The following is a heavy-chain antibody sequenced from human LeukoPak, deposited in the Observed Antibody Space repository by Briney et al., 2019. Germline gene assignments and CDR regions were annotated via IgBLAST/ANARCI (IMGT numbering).Heavy chain of an antibody. J-gene: IGHJ4*02. CDR1: GGSISSGGYS. CDR3: ATYKPQWLGFDY. Sequence: SETLSLTCAVSGGSISSGGYSWSWIRQPPGKGLEWIGEIYHSGSTNYNPSLKSRVTISVDKSKNQFSLKLSSVTAADTAVYYCATYKPQWLGFDYWGQGTLVTVSS. CDR2: IYHSGST. D-gene: IGHD6-19*01. V-gene: IGHV4-30-2*01.